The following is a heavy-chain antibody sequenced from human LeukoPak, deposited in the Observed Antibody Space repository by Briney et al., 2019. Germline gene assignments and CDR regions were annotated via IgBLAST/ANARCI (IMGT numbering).Heavy chain of an antibody. CDR1: GFTFGSYW. Sequence: GGSLRLSCAASGFTFGSYWMHWVRQAPGKGLVWVSRINTDGGDTIYADSVKGRFTISRDNSKNTLYLQMNSLRAEDTAVYYCAREYSSSWECIRPNLLYF. CDR3: AREYSSSWECIRPNLLYF. CDR2: INTDGGDT. V-gene: IGHV3-74*01. J-gene: IGHJ4*01. D-gene: IGHD6-13*01.